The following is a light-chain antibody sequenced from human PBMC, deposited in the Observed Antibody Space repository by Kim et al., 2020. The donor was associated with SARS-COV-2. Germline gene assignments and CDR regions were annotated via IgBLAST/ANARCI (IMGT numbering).Light chain of an antibody. CDR3: QQYETSSWT. CDR2: GTI. J-gene: IGKJ1*01. CDR1: QTIDMNF. Sequence: SPGERCTLSLRASQTIDMNFLAWYQQKPGQAPRLLIYGTITRATGIPDRFRGRGSGTDFTLTISRLEPEDFAIYYCQQYETSSWTFGQGTKVDIK. V-gene: IGKV3-20*01.